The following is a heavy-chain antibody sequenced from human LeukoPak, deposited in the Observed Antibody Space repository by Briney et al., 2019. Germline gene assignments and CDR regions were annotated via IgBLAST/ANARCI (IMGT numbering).Heavy chain of an antibody. V-gene: IGHV1-2*02. Sequence: GASVKVSCKASGYTFTGYYMHWVRQAPGQGLEWMGWINPNSGGTNYAQKFQGRVTMTRDTSISTACMELSRLRSDDTAVYYCARDMGYSYHYWGQGTLVTVSS. CDR2: INPNSGGT. J-gene: IGHJ4*02. CDR1: GYTFTGYY. D-gene: IGHD5-18*01. CDR3: ARDMGYSYHY.